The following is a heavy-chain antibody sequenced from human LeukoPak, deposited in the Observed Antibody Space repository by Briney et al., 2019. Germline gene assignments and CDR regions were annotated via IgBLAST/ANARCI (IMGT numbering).Heavy chain of an antibody. CDR3: AREPRKDGHNGMDV. V-gene: IGHV1-46*01. D-gene: IGHD5-24*01. Sequence: ASVTVSCKASGYTFTSYYMHWVRQAPGQGLEWVGIINPGDGGTSYAQKFQGRATMSRDTSTSTLYMELGSLRSEDTALYYCAREPRKDGHNGMDVWGQGTTVTVSS. CDR1: GYTFTSYY. CDR2: INPGDGGT. J-gene: IGHJ6*02.